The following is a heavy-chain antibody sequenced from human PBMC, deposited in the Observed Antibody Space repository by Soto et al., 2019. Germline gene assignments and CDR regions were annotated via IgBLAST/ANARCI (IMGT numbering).Heavy chain of an antibody. J-gene: IGHJ2*01. CDR1: GGSISSSNW. Sequence: QVQLQESGPGLVKPSGTLSLTCAVSGGSISSSNWWSWVRQPPGKGLEWIGEIYHSGSTNYNPSLKSRVTISVYKSKNQFSLKLSSVTAADTAVYYCARGVNVIQLYFWYFDLWGRGTLVTVSS. CDR2: IYHSGST. V-gene: IGHV4-4*02. D-gene: IGHD5-18*01. CDR3: ARGVNVIQLYFWYFDL.